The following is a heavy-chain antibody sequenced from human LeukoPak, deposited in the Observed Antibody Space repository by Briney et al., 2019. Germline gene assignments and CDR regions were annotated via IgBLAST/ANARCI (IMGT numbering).Heavy chain of an antibody. Sequence: SETLSLTCTVSGGSISSGSYYWSWIRQPAGKGLEWIGRIYTSGSTNYNPSLKSRVTISVDTSKNQFSLKLSSVTAADTAVYYWGRGGGYYYYGMDVWGQGTTVTVSS. CDR3: GRGGGYYYYGMDV. J-gene: IGHJ6*02. V-gene: IGHV4-61*02. CDR2: IYTSGST. CDR1: GGSISSGSYY. D-gene: IGHD3-16*01.